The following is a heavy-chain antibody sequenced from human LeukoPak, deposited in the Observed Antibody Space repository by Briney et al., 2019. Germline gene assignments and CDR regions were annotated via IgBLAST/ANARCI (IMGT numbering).Heavy chain of an antibody. J-gene: IGHJ4*02. V-gene: IGHV4-59*01. Sequence: SETLSLTCTVSGGSISSYYWSWIRQPPGKGLEWVGYIYYSGSTNYNPSLKSRVTISVDTSKNQFSLKLRSVTAADTAVYYCARGAVAVGIDYWGQGTPVTVSS. CDR2: IYYSGST. D-gene: IGHD6-19*01. CDR3: ARGAVAVGIDY. CDR1: GGSISSYY.